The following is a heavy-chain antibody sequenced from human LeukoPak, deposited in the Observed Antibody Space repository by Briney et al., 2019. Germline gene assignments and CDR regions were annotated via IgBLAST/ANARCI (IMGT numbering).Heavy chain of an antibody. CDR3: ARDSISPGRNRFDP. V-gene: IGHV4-38-2*02. CDR2: IYHSGST. J-gene: IGHJ5*02. CDR1: GYSINSGHY. D-gene: IGHD1-26*01. Sequence: PSETLSLTCAVSGYSINSGHYWGWIRQPPGKGLEWIGSIYHSGSTCYNPSLKSRVAISLDTSKNQFSLELSSVTAADTAVYYCARDSISPGRNRFDPWGQGTLVSVSS.